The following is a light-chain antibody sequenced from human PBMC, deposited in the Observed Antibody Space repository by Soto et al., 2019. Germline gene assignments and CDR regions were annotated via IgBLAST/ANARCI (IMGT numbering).Light chain of an antibody. CDR3: YSYTSSSTYV. J-gene: IGLJ1*01. V-gene: IGLV2-14*01. Sequence: QSVLTQPASVSGFPGQSSTISCSGTGSDVGAYNYVSWYQQHPAKAPKLMIYDVSNRPSGVSDRFSGSKSGNTASLTISGLQAEDEADYYCYSYTSSSTYVFGSGTKVTVL. CDR2: DVS. CDR1: GSDVGAYNY.